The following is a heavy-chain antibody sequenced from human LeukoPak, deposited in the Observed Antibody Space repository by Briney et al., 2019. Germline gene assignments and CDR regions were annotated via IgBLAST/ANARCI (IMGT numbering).Heavy chain of an antibody. Sequence: ASVKVSCKASGYTFTGYYMHWVRQAPGQGLEWMGWINPNSGGTNYAQKFQGRVTMTRDTSISTAYMELSRLRSDDTAVYYCARGPSSGWYGQALYYYYYMDVWGKGTTVTVSS. V-gene: IGHV1-2*02. CDR1: GYTFTGYY. D-gene: IGHD6-13*01. CDR3: ARGPSSGWYGQALYYYYYMDV. CDR2: INPNSGGT. J-gene: IGHJ6*03.